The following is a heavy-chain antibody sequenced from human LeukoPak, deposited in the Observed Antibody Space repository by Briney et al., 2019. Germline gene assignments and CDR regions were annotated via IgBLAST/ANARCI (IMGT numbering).Heavy chain of an antibody. CDR3: ARGGPQLSGY. Sequence: GGSLRLSCAASGXAFSSYTTNWVRQAPGKGLEWVSSITSSSAYMYYADSVKGRFTASRDNAKNSLYLQMNSLRVEDTAVYYCARGGPQLSGYWGQGTLVTVSA. D-gene: IGHD2-2*01. J-gene: IGHJ4*02. V-gene: IGHV3-21*01. CDR1: GXAFSSYT. CDR2: ITSSSAYM.